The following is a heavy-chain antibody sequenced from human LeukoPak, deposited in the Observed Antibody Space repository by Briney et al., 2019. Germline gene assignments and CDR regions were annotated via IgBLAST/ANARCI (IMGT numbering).Heavy chain of an antibody. CDR1: GLTFSSYG. CDR3: ARDLASYDYIWGSYLHH. CDR2: IWYDGSNK. D-gene: IGHD3-16*02. Sequence: PGRSLRLSCAASGLTFSSYGMHWVRQAPGKGLEWVAVIWYDGSNKYYADSVKGRFTISRDNSKNTLYLQMNSLRAEDTAVYYCARDLASYDYIWGSYLHHWGQGTLVTVSS. J-gene: IGHJ5*02. V-gene: IGHV3-33*01.